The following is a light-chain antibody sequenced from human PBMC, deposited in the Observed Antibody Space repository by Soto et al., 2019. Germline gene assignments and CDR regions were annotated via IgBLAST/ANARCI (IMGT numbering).Light chain of an antibody. V-gene: IGKV1-17*03. CDR3: LQHNSFPYT. J-gene: IGKJ2*01. CDR2: GAS. CDR1: QDINHY. Sequence: DTQMTQSPSAMSASVGDRVTITCRASQDINHYLAWFQQKPGKVPKRLLYGASTLQAGVPSRFSGSGSGTEFTLTISSLQPEDFATYYCLQHNSFPYTFGQGTKLEVK.